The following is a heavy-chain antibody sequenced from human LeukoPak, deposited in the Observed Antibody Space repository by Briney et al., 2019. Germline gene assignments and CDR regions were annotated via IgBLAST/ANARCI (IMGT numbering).Heavy chain of an antibody. CDR1: GFSFDTYA. Sequence: GRSLRLSCAASGFSFDTYAMHWVRQAPGQGLEWVALIWHDGSHKFYSNSVRGQFTISRDNSKNTVYLQMNNLRPDDTAVYYCAREIFGSGGYPDFWGQGTLVTVSS. J-gene: IGHJ4*02. CDR3: AREIFGSGGYPDF. V-gene: IGHV3-33*01. CDR2: IWHDGSHK. D-gene: IGHD3-10*01.